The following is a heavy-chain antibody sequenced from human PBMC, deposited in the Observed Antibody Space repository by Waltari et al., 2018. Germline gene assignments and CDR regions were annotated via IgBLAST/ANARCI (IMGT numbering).Heavy chain of an antibody. D-gene: IGHD1-26*01. CDR3: AKDLGQYTEDYYFRPFHY. CDR2: LRGSGDTT. J-gene: IGHJ4*02. Sequence: EVQLLESGGGLVQPGGSLRISCAGSGFTLSSYAISWVRQAPGKGLEWVSALRGSGDTTHYADSVKGRFTISRDNSKNTLYLQMSSLRAEDTAVYYCAKDLGQYTEDYYFRPFHYWGQGTLVTVSS. V-gene: IGHV3-23*01. CDR1: GFTLSSYA.